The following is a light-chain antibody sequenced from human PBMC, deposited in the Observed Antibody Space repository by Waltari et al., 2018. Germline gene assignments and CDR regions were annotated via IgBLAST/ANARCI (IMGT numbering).Light chain of an antibody. Sequence: EIVLTQSPATLSLSPGERVTLSCRASQSVSTYLGWYQQRPGQAPRLLLYDAFNRSTGIPARFSGSGSGTDFTLTISSLEPEDFAVYYCQQRTSWPYTFGQGTKLEIK. V-gene: IGKV3-11*01. CDR1: QSVSTY. J-gene: IGKJ2*01. CDR2: DAF. CDR3: QQRTSWPYT.